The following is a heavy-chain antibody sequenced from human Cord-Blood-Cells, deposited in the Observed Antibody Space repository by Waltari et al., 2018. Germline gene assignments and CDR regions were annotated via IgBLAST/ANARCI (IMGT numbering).Heavy chain of an antibody. CDR3: ARGGDGYCSSTSCPYNWFDP. D-gene: IGHD2-2*01. V-gene: IGHV1-2*02. Sequence: KASGYTFTGYYMHWVRQAPGQGLEWMGWINPNSGGTNYAQKFQGRVTMTRDTSISTAYMELSRLRSDDTAVYYCARGGDGYCSSTSCPYNWFDPWGQGTLVTVSS. CDR2: INPNSGGT. CDR1: GYTFTGYY. J-gene: IGHJ5*02.